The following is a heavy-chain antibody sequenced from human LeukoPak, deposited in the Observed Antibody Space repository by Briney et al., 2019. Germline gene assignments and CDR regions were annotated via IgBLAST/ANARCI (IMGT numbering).Heavy chain of an antibody. V-gene: IGHV3-23*01. CDR3: AKLLWFGELPQRGAFDI. J-gene: IGHJ3*02. D-gene: IGHD3-10*01. Sequence: GGSLRLACAAYGFTFSSNAMSWVRQAPGKGLEWVSAIRGSGGSRYYADSVKGRFTISRDNSKNTLYLQMNSLRAEDTAVYYCAKLLWFGELPQRGAFDIWGQGTMVTVSS. CDR1: GFTFSSNA. CDR2: IRGSGGSR.